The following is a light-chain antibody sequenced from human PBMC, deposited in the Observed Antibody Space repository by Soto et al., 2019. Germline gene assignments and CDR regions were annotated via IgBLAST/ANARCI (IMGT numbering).Light chain of an antibody. CDR1: QSVSSN. CDR3: QQRSNWPPIT. Sequence: IVMTPSPATLSVSPGERATLSCSASQSVSSNLAWYQQRPGQAPRLLIHDASHRAAGIPARFSGSGFGTDFTLTISSLEPEDAAVYYCQQRSNWPPITFGQGTRLEIK. CDR2: DAS. V-gene: IGKV3-11*01. J-gene: IGKJ5*01.